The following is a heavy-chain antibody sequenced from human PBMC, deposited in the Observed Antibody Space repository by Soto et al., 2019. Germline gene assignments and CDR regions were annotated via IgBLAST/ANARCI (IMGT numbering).Heavy chain of an antibody. J-gene: IGHJ4*02. V-gene: IGHV3-11*05. D-gene: IGHD1-26*01. CDR1: GFTFSDYY. CDR2: ISSSTSHT. CDR3: ARSRGADADYFDF. Sequence: QVQLVESGGGLVKPGGSLRLSCAVSGFTFSDYYMTWIRQAPGKGLEWVSYISSSTSHTNYADSVKGRFTIYRDNAKNSMFLQMHSLRAEDTAVYYCARSRGADADYFDFWGQGTLVTVSS.